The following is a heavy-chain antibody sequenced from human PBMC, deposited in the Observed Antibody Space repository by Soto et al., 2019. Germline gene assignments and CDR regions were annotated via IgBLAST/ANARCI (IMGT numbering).Heavy chain of an antibody. J-gene: IGHJ4*02. D-gene: IGHD6-13*01. V-gene: IGHV4-39*07. CDR1: GGSISSSSYY. CDR3: AREGYSSRRNPIAY. Sequence: PSETLSLTCTVSGGSISSSSYYWGWIRQPPGKGLEWIGSIYYSGSTYYNPSLKSRVTISVDTSKNQFSLKLSSVTAADTAVYYCAREGYSSRRNPIAYWGQGTQVTVSS. CDR2: IYYSGST.